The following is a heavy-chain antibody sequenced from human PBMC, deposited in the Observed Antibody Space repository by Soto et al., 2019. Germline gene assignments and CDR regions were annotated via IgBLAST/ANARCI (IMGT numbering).Heavy chain of an antibody. J-gene: IGHJ4*02. D-gene: IGHD3-9*01. CDR3: AAYAILTGYPFDY. CDR1: GFTFSSYA. V-gene: IGHV3-23*01. CDR2: ISGSGGST. Sequence: LRLSCAASGFTFSSYAMSWVRQAPGKGLEWVSAISGSGGSTYYADSVKGRFTISRDNSKNTLYLQMNSLRAEDTAVYYCAAYAILTGYPFDYWGQGTLVTVSS.